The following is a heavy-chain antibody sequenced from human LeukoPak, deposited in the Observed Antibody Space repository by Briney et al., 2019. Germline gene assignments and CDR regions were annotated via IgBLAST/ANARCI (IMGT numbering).Heavy chain of an antibody. CDR3: AKRGVYGNFYFDY. CDR1: GFTFSSYA. CDR2: IGGSGANT. V-gene: IGHV3-23*01. D-gene: IGHD4-11*01. Sequence: EGSLRLSCAASGFTFSSYAMGWVRQAPGKGLEWVSTIGGSGANTYYADSLRGRFTISRDNSKNTLYLQMNSLRAEDTAVYYCAKRGVYGNFYFDYWGQGTLATVSS. J-gene: IGHJ4*02.